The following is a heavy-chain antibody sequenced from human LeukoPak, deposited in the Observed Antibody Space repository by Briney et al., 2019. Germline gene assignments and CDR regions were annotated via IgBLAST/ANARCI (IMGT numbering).Heavy chain of an antibody. J-gene: IGHJ4*02. CDR2: ITSSGSAI. D-gene: IGHD1-26*01. Sequence: GGSLRLSCAASGXTFSSYEMNWVRQAPGKGLEWVSYITSSGSAIYYADSVKGRFTIPRDNAKNSLYLQMNSLRAEDTAVYYCASSGSYFDYWGQGTLVTVSS. CDR1: GXTFSSYE. V-gene: IGHV3-48*03. CDR3: ASSGSYFDY.